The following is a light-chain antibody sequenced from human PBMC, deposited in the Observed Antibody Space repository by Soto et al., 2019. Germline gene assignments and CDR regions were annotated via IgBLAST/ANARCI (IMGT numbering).Light chain of an antibody. CDR1: QSVSSY. Sequence: VLTPSPATPALSPGERATPSRRASQSVSSYLAWYQQKPGQAPRLLIYDASNRATGIPARFSGSGSGTDFTLTISSLEPEDFAVYYCQQRSNWPRTFGQGTKVDIK. J-gene: IGKJ1*01. CDR3: QQRSNWPRT. CDR2: DAS. V-gene: IGKV3-11*01.